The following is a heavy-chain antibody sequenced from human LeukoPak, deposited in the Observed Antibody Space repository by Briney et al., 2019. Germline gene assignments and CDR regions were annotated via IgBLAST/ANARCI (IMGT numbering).Heavy chain of an antibody. J-gene: IGHJ4*02. CDR2: IYTSGRT. CDR1: GGSISSYY. Sequence: SETLSLTCTVSGGSISSYYWSWIRQPPGKGLEWIGYIYTSGRTNYNPSLKSRVTISVDTSKNQFSLKLSSVTAADTAVYYCARLSGGSFDYWGQGTLVTVSS. V-gene: IGHV4-4*09. CDR3: ARLSGGSFDY. D-gene: IGHD2-15*01.